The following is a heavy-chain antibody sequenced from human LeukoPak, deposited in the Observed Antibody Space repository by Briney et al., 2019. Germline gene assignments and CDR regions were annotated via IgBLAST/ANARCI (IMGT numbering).Heavy chain of an antibody. CDR3: TDTLAG. CDR2: IYSDGST. V-gene: IGHV3-53*05. CDR1: GFSVGTNY. D-gene: IGHD5-18*01. J-gene: IGHJ4*02. Sequence: GGSLRLSCAASGFSVGTNYVTWVRQPPGKGLEWVSVIYSDGSTYYADPVKGRFTISRDDSKNTLYLQMSSLRPEDTAVYYCTDTLAGWGQGTLVTVSS.